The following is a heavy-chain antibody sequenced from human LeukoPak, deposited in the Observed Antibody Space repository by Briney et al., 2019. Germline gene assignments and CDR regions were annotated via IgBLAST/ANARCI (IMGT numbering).Heavy chain of an antibody. V-gene: IGHV3-7*01. CDR1: GFTFSNYW. D-gene: IGHD3-22*01. J-gene: IGHJ4*02. CDR2: IKQDRSEK. Sequence: GGSLRLSCAASGFTFSNYWMSWVRQAPGKGLEWVANIKQDRSEKYYVDSVKGRFTVSRDNAKDSLYLQMNSLRAEDTAVYYCARGAAYYDSSGYYTHLGYWGQGTLVTVSS. CDR3: ARGAAYYDSSGYYTHLGY.